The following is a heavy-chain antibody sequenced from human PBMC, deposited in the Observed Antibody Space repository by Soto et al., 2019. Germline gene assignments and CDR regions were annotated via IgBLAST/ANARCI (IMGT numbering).Heavy chain of an antibody. J-gene: IGHJ4*02. Sequence: EVQLLESGGGLVQPGGSLRLSCTASGFTFSSYAMSWVRQAPGKGLEWVSAMSGSGGSTYYADSVKGRFTISRDNSKNTLYLEMNSLRAEDTAVYYCARAPRRFWSGLIDYWGQGTLVTVSS. CDR2: MSGSGGST. CDR1: GFTFSSYA. CDR3: ARAPRRFWSGLIDY. V-gene: IGHV3-23*01. D-gene: IGHD3-3*01.